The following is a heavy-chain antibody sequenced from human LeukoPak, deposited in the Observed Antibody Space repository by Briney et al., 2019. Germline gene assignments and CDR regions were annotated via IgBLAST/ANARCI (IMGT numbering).Heavy chain of an antibody. CDR3: ARDSRRGQIAATDGFDP. V-gene: IGHV3-48*01. D-gene: IGHD6-13*01. CDR1: GFTFSTFA. J-gene: IGHJ5*02. Sequence: GGSLRLSCAASGFTFSTFAMIWVRQPPGKGLEWVSYISTSSSTIYYADSVKGRFTISRDNAKNSLYLQMNSLRAEDTAVYYCARDSRRGQIAATDGFDPWGQGTLVTVSS. CDR2: ISTSSSTI.